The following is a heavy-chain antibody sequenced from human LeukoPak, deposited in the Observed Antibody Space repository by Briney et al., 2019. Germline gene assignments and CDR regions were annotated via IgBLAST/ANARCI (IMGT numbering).Heavy chain of an antibody. CDR1: GYTFTGYY. CDR2: LNPNSGGT. Sequence: SVKVSCKASGYTFTGYYMHWVRQAPGQGLEWMGWLNPNSGGTNYAQKFQGRVTMTRDTSISTAYMELSRLRSDDTAVYYCARDRVFELLAYYYYYMDVWGKGTTVTVSS. CDR3: ARDRVFELLAYYYYYMDV. D-gene: IGHD3-10*01. V-gene: IGHV1-2*02. J-gene: IGHJ6*03.